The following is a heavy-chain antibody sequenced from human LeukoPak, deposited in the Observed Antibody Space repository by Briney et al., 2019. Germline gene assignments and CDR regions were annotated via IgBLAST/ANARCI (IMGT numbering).Heavy chain of an antibody. Sequence: TGGSLRLSCAASIFTFNNYAMNWVRQAPGKGLEWVSYISSSSSTIYYADSVKGRFTISRDNAKNSLYLQMNSLRDEDTAVYYCASLPDYYDSSGSSLTVDYWGQGTLVTVSS. D-gene: IGHD3-22*01. V-gene: IGHV3-48*02. CDR3: ASLPDYYDSSGSSLTVDY. CDR1: IFTFNNYA. J-gene: IGHJ4*02. CDR2: ISSSSSTI.